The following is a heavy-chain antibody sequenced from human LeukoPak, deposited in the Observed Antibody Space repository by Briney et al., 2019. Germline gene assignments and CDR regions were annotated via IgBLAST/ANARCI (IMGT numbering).Heavy chain of an antibody. CDR1: GGSISSYY. D-gene: IGHD2-15*01. V-gene: IGHV4-59*01. Sequence: SETLSLTCTVSGGSISSYYWSWIRQPRGKGLEWIGYIYYSGSTNYNPSLKSRVTISVDTSKNQFSLKLSSVTAADTAVYYCARIRLGYCSGGSCYFDAFDIWGQGTMVTVSS. CDR3: ARIRLGYCSGGSCYFDAFDI. CDR2: IYYSGST. J-gene: IGHJ3*02.